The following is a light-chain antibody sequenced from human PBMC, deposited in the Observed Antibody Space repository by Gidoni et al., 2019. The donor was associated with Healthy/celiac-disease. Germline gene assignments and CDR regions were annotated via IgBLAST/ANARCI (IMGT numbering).Light chain of an antibody. CDR3: QQYYSTSRP. Sequence: DIVMTQSPDSLAVSLGERATINCKSSQSVLYSSNNKNYLAWYQQKPGQPPKLLIYWASTRESGVPDRFSGSGSGTDFTLTISSLQAEDVAVYYCQQYYSTSRPFXXXTRLEIK. V-gene: IGKV4-1*01. CDR2: WAS. J-gene: IGKJ5*01. CDR1: QSVLYSSNNKNY.